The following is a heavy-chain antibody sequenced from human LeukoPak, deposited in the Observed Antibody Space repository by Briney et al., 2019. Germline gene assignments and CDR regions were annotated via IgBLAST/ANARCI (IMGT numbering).Heavy chain of an antibody. Sequence: PSETLSLTCTVSGGSISSYYWSWIRQPRGKGLEWIGYIYYSGSTNYNPSLKSRVTISVDTSKNQFSLKLSSVTAADTAVYYCARFSRIAAAGTGLGYFQHWGQGTLVTVSS. D-gene: IGHD6-13*01. CDR3: ARFSRIAAAGTGLGYFQH. CDR1: GGSISSYY. CDR2: IYYSGST. J-gene: IGHJ1*01. V-gene: IGHV4-59*08.